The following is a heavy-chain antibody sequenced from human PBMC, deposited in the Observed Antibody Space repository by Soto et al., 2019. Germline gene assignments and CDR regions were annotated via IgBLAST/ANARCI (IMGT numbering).Heavy chain of an antibody. V-gene: IGHV5-51*01. CDR1: GYSFTSYW. D-gene: IGHD6-19*01. Sequence: PGESLKISCKGSGYSFTSYWIGWVRQMPGKGLEWMGIIYPGDSDTRYSPSFQGQVTISADKSISTAYLQWSSLKASDAAMYYRAGSDSSGWYGMDVWGQGTTVTVSS. CDR2: IYPGDSDT. J-gene: IGHJ6*02. CDR3: AGSDSSGWYGMDV.